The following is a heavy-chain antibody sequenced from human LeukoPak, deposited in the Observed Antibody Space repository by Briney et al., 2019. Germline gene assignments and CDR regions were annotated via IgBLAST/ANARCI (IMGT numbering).Heavy chain of an antibody. V-gene: IGHV3-73*01. CDR2: IRSKANSYAT. CDR3: TNYYDSSGYGGVYYFDY. D-gene: IGHD3-22*01. J-gene: IGHJ4*02. Sequence: GGSLRLSWAATGFTFSGSAMHWVRQASGKGLEWVGRIRSKANSYATAYAASGKVRFTISRDDSKNTAYLQMNSLKTEDTAVYYCTNYYDSSGYGGVYYFDYWGQGTLVTVSS. CDR1: GFTFSGSA.